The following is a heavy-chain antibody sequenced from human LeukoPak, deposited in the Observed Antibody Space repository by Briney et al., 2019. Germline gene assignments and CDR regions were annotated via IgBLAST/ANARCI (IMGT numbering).Heavy chain of an antibody. Sequence: GGSLRLSCAASGFTFSSYSMNWVRQAPGKGLEWVSYISHTGSTMSYADSVKGRFTISRDNARNSLYLQMNSLRAEDTAVYYCAIPPLSGTGSSRPLAGMDVWGQGITVTVSS. CDR3: AIPPLSGTGSSRPLAGMDV. CDR2: ISHTGSTM. J-gene: IGHJ6*02. CDR1: GFTFSSYS. V-gene: IGHV3-48*04. D-gene: IGHD3-10*01.